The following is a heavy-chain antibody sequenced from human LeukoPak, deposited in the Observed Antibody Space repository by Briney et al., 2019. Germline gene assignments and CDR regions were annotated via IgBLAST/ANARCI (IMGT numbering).Heavy chain of an antibody. CDR2: ISGSDSGT. CDR1: GFTFSTYA. J-gene: IGHJ6*02. D-gene: IGHD6-13*01. Sequence: PGGSLRLSCAASGFTFSTYAMSWVRQAPGTGLEWVSAISGSDSGTYYADSVKGRFTISRDNSKNTLYLQMNSLRAEDTAVYYCANRASSSWYPVRYYYGMDVWGQGTTVTVSS. V-gene: IGHV3-23*01. CDR3: ANRASSSWYPVRYYYGMDV.